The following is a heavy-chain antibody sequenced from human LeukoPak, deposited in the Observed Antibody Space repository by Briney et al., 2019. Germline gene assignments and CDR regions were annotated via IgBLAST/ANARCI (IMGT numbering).Heavy chain of an antibody. Sequence: ASVKVSCKVSGYTPTELSMHWVRQAPGKGLEWMGGFDPEDGETIYAQKFQGRVTMTEDTSTDTAYMELSSLRSEDTAVYYCATDRSGWPNWYFDLWGRGTLVTVSS. CDR2: FDPEDGET. CDR3: ATDRSGWPNWYFDL. CDR1: GYTPTELS. D-gene: IGHD6-19*01. V-gene: IGHV1-24*01. J-gene: IGHJ2*01.